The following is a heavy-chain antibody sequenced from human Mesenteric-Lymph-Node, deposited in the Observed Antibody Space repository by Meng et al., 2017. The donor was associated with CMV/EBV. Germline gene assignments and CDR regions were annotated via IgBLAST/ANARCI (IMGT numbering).Heavy chain of an antibody. CDR2: IYSDSSIT. CDR3: TTEKTIGTVVVPSVLDH. D-gene: IGHD2-2*01. Sequence: GESLKISCAASGFTLSSYPMSWVRQAPGKGLEWVSIIYSDSSITYYADSVKGRFIISRDNSKNTLDLQMNSLRAEDTAVYYCTTEKTIGTVVVPSVLDHWGQGTLVTVSS. V-gene: IGHV3-23*03. J-gene: IGHJ5*02. CDR1: GFTLSSYP.